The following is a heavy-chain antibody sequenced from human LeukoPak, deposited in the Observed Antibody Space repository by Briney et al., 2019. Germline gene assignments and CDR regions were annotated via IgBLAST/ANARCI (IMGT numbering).Heavy chain of an antibody. Sequence: SETLPLTCAVYGGSFSGYYWSWIRQPPGKGLEWIGEINHSGSTNYNPSLKSRVTISVDTSKNQFSLKLSSVTAADTAVYYCARVSSYGDFAPTFDYWGQGTLVTVSS. CDR1: GGSFSGYY. J-gene: IGHJ4*02. D-gene: IGHD4-17*01. V-gene: IGHV4-34*01. CDR2: INHSGST. CDR3: ARVSSYGDFAPTFDY.